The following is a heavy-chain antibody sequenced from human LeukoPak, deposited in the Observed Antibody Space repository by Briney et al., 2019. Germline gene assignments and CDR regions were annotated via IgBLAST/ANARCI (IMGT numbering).Heavy chain of an antibody. V-gene: IGHV4-34*01. CDR2: ISHSGST. CDR3: ARASSSWSLYYYYYYMDV. Sequence: SETLSLTCAVYGGSFSGYYWGLIRQPPGKGLEWIGEISHSGSTNYNPSLKSRITISVDTSKNQFSLKLSSVTAADTAVYYCARASSSWSLYYYYYYMDVWGKGTTVTVSS. CDR1: GGSFSGYY. J-gene: IGHJ6*03. D-gene: IGHD6-13*01.